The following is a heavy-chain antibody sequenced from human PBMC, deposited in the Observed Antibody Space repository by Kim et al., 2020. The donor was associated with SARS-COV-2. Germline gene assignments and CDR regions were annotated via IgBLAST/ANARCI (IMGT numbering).Heavy chain of an antibody. V-gene: IGHV3-74*01. D-gene: IGHD6-6*01. Sequence: GGSLRLSCAASGFTFSTYWMHWVRQAPGKGLVWVSRINTDGRTTNYADSVKGRFTISRDNAKNTLYLQMNSLRAEDTAVYYCYRQLWGMDVWGQGTTVTVSS. CDR1: GFTFSTYW. CDR3: YRQLWGMDV. CDR2: INTDGRTT. J-gene: IGHJ6*02.